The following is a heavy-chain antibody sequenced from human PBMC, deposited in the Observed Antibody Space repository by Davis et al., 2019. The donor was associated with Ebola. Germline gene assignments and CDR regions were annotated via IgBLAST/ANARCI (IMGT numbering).Heavy chain of an antibody. J-gene: IGHJ2*01. CDR1: GGSFSGYY. D-gene: IGHD6-19*01. Sequence: PSETLSLTCAVYGGSFSGYYWSWIRQPPGKGLEWIGEINHSGSTNYNPSLKSRVTISVDTSKNQFSLKLSSVTAADTAVYYCARDTPKYSSGWSTEEYWYFDLWGRGTLVTVSS. V-gene: IGHV4-34*01. CDR3: ARDTPKYSSGWSTEEYWYFDL. CDR2: INHSGST.